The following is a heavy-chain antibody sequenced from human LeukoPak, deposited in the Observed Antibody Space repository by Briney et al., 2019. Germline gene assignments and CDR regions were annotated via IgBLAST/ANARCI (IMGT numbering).Heavy chain of an antibody. V-gene: IGHV3-13*01. CDR2: ISAAGDT. J-gene: IGHJ4*02. Sequence: GGSLRLSCVASGFTFSSYDMHWVRQATGKGLEWVSAISAAGDTYYLDSVKGRFTISRENAKNSLYLQMNSLRAGDTAVYYCVALGDRIYWGQGTLVTVSS. CDR1: GFTFSSYD. CDR3: VALGDRIY. D-gene: IGHD2-21*02.